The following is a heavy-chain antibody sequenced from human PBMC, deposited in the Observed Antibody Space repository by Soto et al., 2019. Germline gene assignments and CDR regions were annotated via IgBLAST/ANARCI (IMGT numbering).Heavy chain of an antibody. CDR2: INHSGST. Sequence: PSETLSLTCAVYGGSFSGYYWSWIRQPPGKGLEWIGEINHSGSTNYNPSLKSRVTISVDTSKNQFSLKLSSVTAADTAVYYCGAGLRITFGGDFVYWGQGTLVTVSS. CDR3: GAGLRITFGGDFVY. D-gene: IGHD3-16*01. CDR1: GGSFSGYY. V-gene: IGHV4-34*01. J-gene: IGHJ4*02.